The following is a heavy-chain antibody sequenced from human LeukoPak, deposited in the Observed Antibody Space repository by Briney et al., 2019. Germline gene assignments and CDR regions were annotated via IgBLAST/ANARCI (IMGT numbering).Heavy chain of an antibody. CDR2: IYASGST. D-gene: IGHD2-15*01. CDR3: AGTRRYCSGGSCYNLFDP. CDR1: GDSISSDTYY. J-gene: IGHJ5*02. V-gene: IGHV4-61*02. Sequence: TSETLSLTCTVSGDSISSDTYYWTWIRQPAGKKLEWIERIYASGSTNYNASLKSRVSISINTAKNQFSQRLSSFTAADTAVYYCAGTRRYCSGGSCYNLFDPWGQGTLVTVSS.